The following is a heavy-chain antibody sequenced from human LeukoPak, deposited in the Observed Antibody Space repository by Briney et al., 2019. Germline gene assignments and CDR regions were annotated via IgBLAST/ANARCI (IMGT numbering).Heavy chain of an antibody. D-gene: IGHD6-13*01. CDR2: IVVGSGNT. V-gene: IGHV1-58*01. Sequence: GASVTVSCKASGSTFTSSAVHWVRQPRAPRLEWLGWIVVGSGNTNYAQNFQERVTITTDISTSTPYMVLRSLSSADTAVYYCAAGSWYEFDYWGQGTLVTVSS. J-gene: IGHJ4*02. CDR3: AAGSWYEFDY. CDR1: GSTFTSSA.